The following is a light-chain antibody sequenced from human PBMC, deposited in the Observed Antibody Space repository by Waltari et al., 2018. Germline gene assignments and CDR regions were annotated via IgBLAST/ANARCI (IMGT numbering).Light chain of an antibody. V-gene: IGKV3-15*01. CDR2: GAS. CDR1: QTVSSS. CDR3: QQYNNWPLT. J-gene: IGKJ1*01. Sequence: EIMMTQSPATLSLSPGERAALSCRASQTVSSSLAWYQQKPGQAPRLLIYGASTRATAIPARFGGSGSATEFTLTISSLQSEDFAVYYCQQYNNWPLTFGQGTKVEIK.